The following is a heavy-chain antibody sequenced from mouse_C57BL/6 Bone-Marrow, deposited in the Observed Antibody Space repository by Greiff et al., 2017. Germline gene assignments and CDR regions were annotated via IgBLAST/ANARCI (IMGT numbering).Heavy chain of an antibody. CDR3: AKPGDGNYDWYFDV. D-gene: IGHD2-1*01. J-gene: IGHJ1*03. CDR1: GFSFTSSG. Sequence: VQLQESGPGLVQPSQCLSITCTVSGFSFTSSGVHWVRQSPGKGLEWLGVIWSGGSTDYNAAFMSRLSITTDNSKSQVFFKMNSLLADDAAIYYCAKPGDGNYDWYFDVWGTGTTVTVSS. V-gene: IGHV2-5*01. CDR2: IWSGGST.